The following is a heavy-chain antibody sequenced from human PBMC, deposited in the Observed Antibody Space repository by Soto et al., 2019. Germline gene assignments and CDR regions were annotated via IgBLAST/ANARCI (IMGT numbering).Heavy chain of an antibody. CDR2: VFHTGST. D-gene: IGHD1-26*01. J-gene: IGHJ5*02. CDR1: GGSISSYH. CDR3: ARSYSGTFYGYDT. V-gene: IGHV4-59*01. Sequence: PSETLSLTCTVSGGSISSYHWSWIRQSPGKGLEWIGYVFHTGSTKYNPALKRRVTISVDTSKNQFSLKLSSVSAADTGLYYCARSYSGTFYGYDTWGQGILVTVSS.